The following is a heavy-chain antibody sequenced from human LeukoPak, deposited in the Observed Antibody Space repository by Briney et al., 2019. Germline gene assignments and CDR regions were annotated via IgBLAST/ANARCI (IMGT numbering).Heavy chain of an antibody. V-gene: IGHV3-74*01. CDR2: IDNYGSIT. CDR3: ARPYYDFWSGYYRDAFDM. CDR1: GFTFSSYR. Sequence: GGSLRLSCAASGFTFSSYRMHWVRQAPGKGLVWVSRIDNYGSITSYADSVKGRFTISRDNAKNTLYLQMNSLRAEDTAVYYCARPYYDFWSGYYRDAFDMWGQGTMVTVSS. J-gene: IGHJ3*02. D-gene: IGHD3-3*01.